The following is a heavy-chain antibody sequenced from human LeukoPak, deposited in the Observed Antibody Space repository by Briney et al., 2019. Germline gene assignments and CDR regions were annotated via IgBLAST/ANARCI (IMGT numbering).Heavy chain of an antibody. CDR3: AKALGCSSTSCSWSGGY. CDR2: ISGSGGST. D-gene: IGHD2-2*01. Sequence: TGGSLRLSCAASGFTFSSYAMSWVRQAPGKGLEWVSAISGSGGSTYYADSVKGRFTISRDNSKNTLYLQMNSLRAEDTAVYYCAKALGCSSTSCSWSGGYWGQGTLVTVSS. V-gene: IGHV3-23*01. CDR1: GFTFSSYA. J-gene: IGHJ4*02.